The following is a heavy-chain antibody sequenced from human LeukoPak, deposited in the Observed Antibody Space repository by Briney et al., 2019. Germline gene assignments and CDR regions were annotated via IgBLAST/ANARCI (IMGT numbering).Heavy chain of an antibody. CDR3: ARVRTAMDLDYFDY. D-gene: IGHD5-18*01. CDR2: IYSGGST. V-gene: IGHV3-53*01. J-gene: IGHJ4*02. Sequence: SGGSLRLSCAVSGFTFSSYWMSWVRQAPGKGLEWVSVIYSGGSTYYADSVKGRFTISRDNSKNTLYLQMNSLRAEDTAVYYCARVRTAMDLDYFDYWGQGTLVTVSS. CDR1: GFTFSSYW.